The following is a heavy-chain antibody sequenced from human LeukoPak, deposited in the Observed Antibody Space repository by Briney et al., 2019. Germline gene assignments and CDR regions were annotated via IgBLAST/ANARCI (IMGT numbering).Heavy chain of an antibody. D-gene: IGHD4-17*01. CDR1: GFTFSSYS. V-gene: IGHV3-21*01. CDR2: ISSSSSNI. J-gene: IGHJ4*02. CDR3: ARDSLPDDYGYGFDY. Sequence: GGSLRLSCAASGFTFSSYSMNWVRQAPGKGLEWVSSISSSSSNIYYADSVKGRFTISRDNAKNSLYLQMNSLRAEDTAVYYCARDSLPDDYGYGFDYWGQGTLVTVSS.